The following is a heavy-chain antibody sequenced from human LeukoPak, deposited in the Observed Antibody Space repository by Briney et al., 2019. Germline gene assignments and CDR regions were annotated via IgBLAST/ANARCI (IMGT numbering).Heavy chain of an antibody. CDR3: TTDRYYGDYYYYYYMDV. J-gene: IGHJ6*03. D-gene: IGHD3-10*01. Sequence: PGGSLRLSCAATGFTFSNAWMSWVRQAPRKGPQLVCRIKTKTDGGTTDYAAPVKGRFTISRDDSKNTLYLQMNSLKTEDTAVYYCTTDRYYGDYYYYYYMDVWGKGTTVTVSS. CDR1: GFTFSNAW. CDR2: IKTKTDGGTT. V-gene: IGHV3-15*01.